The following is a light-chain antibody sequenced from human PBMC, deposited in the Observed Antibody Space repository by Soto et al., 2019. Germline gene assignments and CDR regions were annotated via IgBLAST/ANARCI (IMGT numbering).Light chain of an antibody. V-gene: IGKV1-8*01. CDR1: QGISSY. J-gene: IGKJ5*01. CDR2: AAS. CDR3: QQYYSYPIT. Sequence: AIRMTQSPPSCSASTGAIVTITVRASQGISSYLAWYQQKPGKAPKLRIYAASTLQSGVPSRFSGSGSGTDFTLTISCLQSEDFATYYCQQYYSYPITFGQGTRVEIK.